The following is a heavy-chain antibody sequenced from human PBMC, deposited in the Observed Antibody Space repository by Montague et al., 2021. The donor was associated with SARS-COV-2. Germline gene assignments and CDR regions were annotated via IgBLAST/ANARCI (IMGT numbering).Heavy chain of an antibody. CDR3: ARIGYYDRSGFSDFVRWFDP. D-gene: IGHD3-22*01. CDR2: INRSGST. J-gene: IGHJ5*02. V-gene: IGHV4-34*01. Sequence: SETLSLTSAVAGGSFSDNFWTWIRQTPGKGLEWIGEINRSGSTNYKLSLKSRLSISIDTSKTQFYLNLRSSTAADTAIYYCARIGYYDRSGFSDFVRWFDPWGPGTLVTVSS. CDR1: GGSFSDNF.